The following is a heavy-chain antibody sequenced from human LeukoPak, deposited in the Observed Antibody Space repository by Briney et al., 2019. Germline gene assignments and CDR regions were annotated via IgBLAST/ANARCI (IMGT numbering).Heavy chain of an antibody. Sequence: GGSLRLSCSASGFTFSRYPMHWVRQAPGKGLEYVSAISGNGGSTYYADSVKGRFTISRDNPKNTLYLQMSSLRTEDTAIYYCVKAQYDFWSGLDYWGQGTLVTVSS. D-gene: IGHD3-3*01. CDR3: VKAQYDFWSGLDY. CDR2: ISGNGGST. J-gene: IGHJ4*02. V-gene: IGHV3-64D*09. CDR1: GFTFSRYP.